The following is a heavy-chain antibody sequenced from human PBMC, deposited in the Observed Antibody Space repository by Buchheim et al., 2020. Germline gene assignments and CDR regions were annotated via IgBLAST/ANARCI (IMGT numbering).Heavy chain of an antibody. J-gene: IGHJ6*02. CDR2: IYYSGST. CDR1: GGSISSGGYS. CDR3: ARRSGGSWGNDYYYYGMDV. D-gene: IGHD2-15*01. Sequence: QVQLQESGPGLVKPSQTLSLTCAVSGGSISSGGYSRSWIRQPPGKGLEWIGYIYYSGSTYYNPSLKSRVTISVDTSKNQFSLKLSAVTAADTAVYYCARRSGGSWGNDYYYYGMDVWGQGTT. V-gene: IGHV4-30-4*07.